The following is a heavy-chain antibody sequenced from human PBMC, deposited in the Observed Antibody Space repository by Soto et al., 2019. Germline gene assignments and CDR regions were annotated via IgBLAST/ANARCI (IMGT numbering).Heavy chain of an antibody. CDR1: GYTFTSYY. CDR2: INPSGGST. Sequence: GASVKVSCKASGYTFTSYYMHWVRQAPGQGLEWMGIINPSGGSTSYAQKFQGRVTMTRDTSTSTVYMELRSLRSDDTAVYYCARDRNDILTGPGNDAFDIWGQGTMVTVSS. D-gene: IGHD3-9*01. J-gene: IGHJ3*02. V-gene: IGHV1-46*01. CDR3: ARDRNDILTGPGNDAFDI.